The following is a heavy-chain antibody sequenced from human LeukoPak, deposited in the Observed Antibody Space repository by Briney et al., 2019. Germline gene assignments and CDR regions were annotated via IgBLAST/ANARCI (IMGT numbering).Heavy chain of an antibody. D-gene: IGHD6-13*01. CDR1: GGSISSSSYY. V-gene: IGHV4-39*01. CDR2: IYYSGST. Sequence: PSETLSLTCTVSGGSISSSSYYWGWIRQPPGKGLEWIGSIYYSGSTYYNPSLKSRVTISVDTSKNQFSLKLSSVTAADTAVYCCARALVHGYYFDYWGQGTLVTVSS. J-gene: IGHJ4*02. CDR3: ARALVHGYYFDY.